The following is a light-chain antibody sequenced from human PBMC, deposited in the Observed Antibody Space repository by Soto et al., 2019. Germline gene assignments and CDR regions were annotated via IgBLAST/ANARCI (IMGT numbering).Light chain of an antibody. CDR3: SSYTSSSTLV. V-gene: IGLV2-14*01. CDR2: EVS. J-gene: IGLJ2*01. CDR1: SSDVGGYNF. Sequence: QSALTQPASGSGSPGQSITISCTGTSSDVGGYNFVSWYQQHPGKAPKLMIYEVSNRPSGVSNRFSGSKSGNTASLTISGLQAADEADYYCSSYTSSSTLVFGGGTKLTVL.